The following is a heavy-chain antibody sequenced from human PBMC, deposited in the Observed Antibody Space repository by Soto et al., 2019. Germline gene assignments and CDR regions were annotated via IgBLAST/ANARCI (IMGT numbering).Heavy chain of an antibody. CDR1: GFTFSTYG. V-gene: IGHV3-30*18. J-gene: IGHJ3*02. Sequence: QVQLVESGGGVVQPGRSLRLSCAASGFTFSTYGMHWVRQAPGNGPEWVAVISDDGSYKDYSDSAKGRFTVSRDNSKSTPDLQMNSRRTEDTDVDYCAKAVEKAYDIGGQGGMVTVSS. D-gene: IGHD2-2*01. CDR3: AKAVEKAYDI. CDR2: ISDDGSYK.